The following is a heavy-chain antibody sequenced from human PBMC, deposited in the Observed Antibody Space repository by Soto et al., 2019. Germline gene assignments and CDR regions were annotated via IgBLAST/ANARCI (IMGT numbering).Heavy chain of an antibody. Sequence: PSETLSLTCAVYGGSFSGYYWSWIRQPPGKGLEWIGEINHSGSTNYNPSLKSRVTISVDTSKNQFSLKLSSVTAADTAVYYCAGSLRSDIYFDYWGQGTLVTVSS. V-gene: IGHV4-34*01. D-gene: IGHD5-12*01. J-gene: IGHJ4*02. CDR3: AGSLRSDIYFDY. CDR2: INHSGST. CDR1: GGSFSGYY.